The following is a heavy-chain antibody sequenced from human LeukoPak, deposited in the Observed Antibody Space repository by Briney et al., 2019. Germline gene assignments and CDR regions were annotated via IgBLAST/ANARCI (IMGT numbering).Heavy chain of an antibody. Sequence: NSSETLSLTCTVSGGSISSYYWSWIRQPPGKGLEWIGYIYYSGSTNYNPSLKSRVTISVDTSKNQFSLKLSSVTAADTAVYYCARTYYDYVWGSYRYWFDPWGQGTLVTVSS. D-gene: IGHD3-16*02. CDR3: ARTYYDYVWGSYRYWFDP. J-gene: IGHJ5*02. V-gene: IGHV4-59*01. CDR1: GGSISSYY. CDR2: IYYSGST.